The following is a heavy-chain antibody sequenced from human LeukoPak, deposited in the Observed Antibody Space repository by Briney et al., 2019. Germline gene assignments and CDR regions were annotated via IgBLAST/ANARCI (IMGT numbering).Heavy chain of an antibody. CDR2: IYYSGST. CDR1: GGSISSYY. J-gene: IGHJ4*02. Sequence: PSETLSLTCTVSGGSISSYYWSWIRQPPGKGLEWIGYIYYSGSTNYNPSLKSRVTISVDTPKNQFSLKLSSVTAADTAVYYCARLYGSGSYAPFDYWGQGTLVTVSS. D-gene: IGHD3-10*01. V-gene: IGHV4-59*08. CDR3: ARLYGSGSYAPFDY.